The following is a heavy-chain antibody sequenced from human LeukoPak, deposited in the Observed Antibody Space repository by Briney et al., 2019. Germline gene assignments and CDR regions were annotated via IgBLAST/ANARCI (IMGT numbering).Heavy chain of an antibody. D-gene: IGHD3-22*01. V-gene: IGHV4-39*01. J-gene: IGHJ4*02. CDR2: IYYSGST. Sequence: PSETLSLTCTVSDDSIRTNTYYWGWIRQPPGKRLEWIGSIYYSGSTYYNLSLKSRVTISVDTSKKQFSLKLSSVTAADTAVYYCARLSPFGYYDSSGYPFDYWGQGTLVTVSS. CDR3: ARLSPFGYYDSSGYPFDY. CDR1: DDSIRTNTYY.